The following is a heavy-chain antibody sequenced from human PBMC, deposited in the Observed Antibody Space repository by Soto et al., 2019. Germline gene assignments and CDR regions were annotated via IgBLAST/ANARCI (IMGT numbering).Heavy chain of an antibody. CDR1: GGSISSSSYY. D-gene: IGHD2-15*01. CDR2: IYYSGST. J-gene: IGHJ6*03. CDR3: ARLKRKEIGVGVAADYTYYMDV. Sequence: SETLSLTCTVSGGSISSSSYYWGWIRQPPGKGLEWIGSIYYSGSTYYNPSLKSRLTISVDTSKNQFSLKLSSVTAADTAVYYCARLKRKEIGVGVAADYTYYMDVWGKGTTVTVSS. V-gene: IGHV4-39*01.